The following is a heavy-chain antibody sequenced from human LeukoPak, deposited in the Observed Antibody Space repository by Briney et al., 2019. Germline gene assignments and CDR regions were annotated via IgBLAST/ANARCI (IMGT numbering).Heavy chain of an antibody. V-gene: IGHV3-72*01. CDR2: TRNKANSYTT. J-gene: IGHJ4*02. CDR3: TLWFGEFAFDY. Sequence: GGSLRLSCAASGFTFSDHYMDWVRQAPGKGLEWVGRTRNKANSYTTEYAASVKGRFTISRDDSKNSLYLQTNSLKTEDTAVYYCTLWFGEFAFDYWGQGTLVTVSS. D-gene: IGHD3-10*01. CDR1: GFTFSDHY.